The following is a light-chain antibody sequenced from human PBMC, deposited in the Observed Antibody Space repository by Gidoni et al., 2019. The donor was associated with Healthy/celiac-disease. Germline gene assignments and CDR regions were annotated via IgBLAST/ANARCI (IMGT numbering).Light chain of an antibody. Sequence: DIQMTQSPSSLSASVGDRVTITCRASQSISSYLNWYQQKPGKAPKLLIYAASSLQSGVPSRFSGSGSGTDFTLPISSLHPEDFAPYYCQQSYSTPRTFGQGTKVEIK. CDR2: AAS. J-gene: IGKJ1*01. V-gene: IGKV1-39*01. CDR1: QSISSY. CDR3: QQSYSTPRT.